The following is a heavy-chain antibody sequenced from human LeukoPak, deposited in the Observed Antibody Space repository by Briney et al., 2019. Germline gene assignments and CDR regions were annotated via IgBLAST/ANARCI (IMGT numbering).Heavy chain of an antibody. V-gene: IGHV4-39*01. CDR2: IYYSGST. Sequence: SETLSLTCTVSGGSISSSSYYWGWIRQPPGKGLERIGSIYYSGSTYYNPSLKSRVTISVDTSKNQFSLKLSSVTAADTAVYYCASNRLERNYYYYMDVWGKGTTVTVSS. CDR3: ASNRLERNYYYYMDV. CDR1: GGSISSSSYY. J-gene: IGHJ6*03. D-gene: IGHD2/OR15-2a*01.